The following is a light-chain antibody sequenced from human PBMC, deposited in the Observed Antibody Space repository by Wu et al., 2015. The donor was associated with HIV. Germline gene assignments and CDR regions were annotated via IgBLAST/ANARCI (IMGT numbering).Light chain of an antibody. CDR1: QGISSY. J-gene: IGKJ2*02. CDR3: QQLYTYPRT. V-gene: IGKV1-9*01. CDR2: SAS. Sequence: DIQLTQSPSFLSASVGDRVTITCRASQGISSYLAWYQQRPGKAPNLLIYSASTLQSGVPSRFSGSGSGTEFILSISNLQPEDFTTYYCQQLYTYPRTFGQGTKLEIK.